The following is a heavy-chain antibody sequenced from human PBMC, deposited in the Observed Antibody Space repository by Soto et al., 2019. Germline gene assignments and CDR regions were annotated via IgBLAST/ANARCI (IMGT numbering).Heavy chain of an antibody. CDR2: ISAYNGNT. CDR3: ASSTSGWHGGCYFDF. V-gene: IGHV1-18*01. Sequence: QVQLVQSGPEVKKPGASVKVSCKASGDIFSSLGFSWVRQAPGQGLEWMGWISAYNGNTNYAQNLQGRVPMTTDTFTRTVNMELRSLRSDDTAVYFCASSTSGWHGGCYFDFWGQGTLVTVSS. D-gene: IGHD6-19*01. CDR1: GDIFSSLG. J-gene: IGHJ4*02.